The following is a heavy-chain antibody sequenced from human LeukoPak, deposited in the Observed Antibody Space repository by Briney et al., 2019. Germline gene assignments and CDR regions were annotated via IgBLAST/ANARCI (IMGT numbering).Heavy chain of an antibody. CDR3: ARATAVRADFFFDY. J-gene: IGHJ4*02. V-gene: IGHV4-39*01. Sequence: SETLSLTCTVSGDSINNFSYYWGWIRQPPGKGLEWIATIYYSGSTYYNPSLKSRVTISVDTSRNQFSLKLSSVTAADTAVYYCARATAVRADFFFDYWAREPWSPSPQ. CDR1: GDSINNFSYY. D-gene: IGHD2-21*02. CDR2: IYYSGST.